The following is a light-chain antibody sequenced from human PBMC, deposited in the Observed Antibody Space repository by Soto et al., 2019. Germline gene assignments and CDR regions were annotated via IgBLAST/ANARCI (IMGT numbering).Light chain of an antibody. CDR1: QSISNS. J-gene: IGKJ5*01. V-gene: IGKV1-5*03. CDR2: KAS. Sequence: DIQMTQSPSTLSASVGDRVTITCRASQSISNSLAWYQQKPGKAPKLLISKASSLESGVPSTFSGSGSGTAFTLTISSLQPDDFANYYCQHYRSYPFTFGQGTLLEIK. CDR3: QHYRSYPFT.